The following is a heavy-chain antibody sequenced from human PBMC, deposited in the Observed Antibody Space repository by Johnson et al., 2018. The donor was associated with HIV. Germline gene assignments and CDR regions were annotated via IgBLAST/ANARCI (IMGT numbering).Heavy chain of an antibody. J-gene: IGHJ3*02. CDR3: AKGQVARGAFDI. D-gene: IGHD2-15*01. CDR1: GFTFSNYG. V-gene: IGHV3-33*06. CDR2: IWFDGNTE. Sequence: QVQLVESGGGVVQPGRSLRLSCAASGFTFSNYGMHWVRQAPGKGLEWVAIIWFDGNTEYYADSVKGRFTISRDNSKKTLYLQMNSLRVEDTAVYYCAKGQVARGAFDIWGQGTMVTVSS.